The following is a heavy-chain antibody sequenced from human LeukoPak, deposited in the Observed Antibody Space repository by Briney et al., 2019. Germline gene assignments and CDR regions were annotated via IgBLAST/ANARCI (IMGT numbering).Heavy chain of an antibody. Sequence: QPGGSLRLSCAASGFTFSTYAMSWVRQAPGKGLEWVSAISSSGGSTYYADSVKGRFTISRDNSENTQYLQMNSLRAEDTAVYYCAKYCGYSSSWYKLGFDYWGQGTLVTVSS. J-gene: IGHJ4*02. V-gene: IGHV3-23*01. CDR1: GFTFSTYA. CDR3: AKYCGYSSSWYKLGFDY. D-gene: IGHD6-13*01. CDR2: ISSSGGST.